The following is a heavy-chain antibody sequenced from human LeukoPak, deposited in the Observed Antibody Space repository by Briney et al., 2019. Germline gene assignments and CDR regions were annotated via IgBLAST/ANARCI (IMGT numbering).Heavy chain of an antibody. Sequence: GGSLRLSCAASGFTFSSYGMHWVRQAPGKGLEWVAVISYDGSNKYYADSVKGRFTISRDNSKNTLYLQMNSLRAEDTAVYYCAKGNSQWLVTFLDYWGQGTLVTVPS. J-gene: IGHJ4*02. D-gene: IGHD6-19*01. CDR2: ISYDGSNK. CDR3: AKGNSQWLVTFLDY. CDR1: GFTFSSYG. V-gene: IGHV3-30*18.